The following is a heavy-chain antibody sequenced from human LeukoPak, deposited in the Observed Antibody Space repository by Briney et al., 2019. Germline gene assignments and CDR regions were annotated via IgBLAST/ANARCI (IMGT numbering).Heavy chain of an antibody. CDR1: GFTFSSYG. D-gene: IGHD2-2*01. J-gene: IGHJ6*02. CDR2: ISYDGSNK. Sequence: GGSLRLSCAASGFTFSSYGMHWVRQAPGKGLEWVAVISYDGSNKYYADSEKGRFTISRDNSKNTLYLQMNSLRAEDTAVYYCAKDLRVVVPNYYYGMDVWGQGTTVTVSS. V-gene: IGHV3-30*18. CDR3: AKDLRVVVPNYYYGMDV.